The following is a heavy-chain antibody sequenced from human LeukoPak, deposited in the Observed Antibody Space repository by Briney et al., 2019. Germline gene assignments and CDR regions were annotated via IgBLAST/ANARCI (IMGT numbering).Heavy chain of an antibody. J-gene: IGHJ5*02. Sequence: PGESLKISCQTSGYDFSTKWIGWVRQMPGKGLEWMGIIYPTDSITRYSPSFQGHVSISVDTSINTAYLQWASLRPSDTAMYFCARLAPDYADYWFDPWGLGTLVTVSS. CDR2: IYPTDSIT. V-gene: IGHV5-51*01. CDR3: ARLAPDYADYWFDP. CDR1: GYDFSTKW. D-gene: IGHD4-17*01.